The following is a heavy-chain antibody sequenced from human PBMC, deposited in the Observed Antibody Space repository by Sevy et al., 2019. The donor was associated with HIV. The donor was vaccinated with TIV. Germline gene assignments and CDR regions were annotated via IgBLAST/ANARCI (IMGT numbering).Heavy chain of an antibody. CDR1: GFTFSSYA. D-gene: IGHD5-12*01. Sequence: GGSLSLSCAASGFTFSSYAMSWVRQAPGKGLEWVSAISGSGGSTYYADSVKGRFTISRDNSKNTLYLQMNSLRAEDTAVYYCAPRSVATRPRDYWGQGTLVTVSS. V-gene: IGHV3-23*01. CDR3: APRSVATRPRDY. CDR2: ISGSGGST. J-gene: IGHJ4*02.